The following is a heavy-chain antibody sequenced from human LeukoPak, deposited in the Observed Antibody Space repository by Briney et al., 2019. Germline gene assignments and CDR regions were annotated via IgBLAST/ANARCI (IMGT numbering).Heavy chain of an antibody. CDR1: GFTFTDYW. V-gene: IGHV3-7*01. Sequence: PGGSLRLSCAASGFTFTDYWMNWVRQAPGKGLEWVASIRQDGSEKTYVDSVKGRFTISRDNTKNSLSLQVNSLRVEDTAVYYCARDGTAGGLYFDLWGQGTLVTVSS. CDR3: ARDGTAGGLYFDL. D-gene: IGHD6-13*01. J-gene: IGHJ4*01. CDR2: IRQDGSEK.